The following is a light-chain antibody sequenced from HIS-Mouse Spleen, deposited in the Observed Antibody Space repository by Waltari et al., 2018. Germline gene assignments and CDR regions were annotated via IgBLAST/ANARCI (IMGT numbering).Light chain of an antibody. J-gene: IGLJ3*02. V-gene: IGLV2-11*01. Sequence: QSALTQPRSVSGSPGQSVTISCTGTSSDVGGYNYVSWYQQPPGKAPNLMIYDVSKRPSGFPDRFSGSKSGNTASLTISGLQAEDEADYYCCSYAGSYTWVFGGGTKLTVL. CDR3: CSYAGSYTWV. CDR1: SSDVGGYNY. CDR2: DVS.